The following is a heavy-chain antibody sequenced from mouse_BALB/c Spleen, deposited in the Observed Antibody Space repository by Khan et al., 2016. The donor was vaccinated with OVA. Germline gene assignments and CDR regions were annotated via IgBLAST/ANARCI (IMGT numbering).Heavy chain of an antibody. D-gene: IGHD3-3*01. Sequence: QVQLKQSGAELVKPGASVKLSCKASGYTFTSYCMYWVKQRPGQGLEWIGEINPSNGGTNFNEKFKSKATLTVDKSSSTAYMQLSSLTSEDSAVYFCTRGGRSWYFDVWGAGTTVTVSS. CDR3: TRGGRSWYFDV. CDR2: INPSNGGT. J-gene: IGHJ1*01. V-gene: IGHV1S81*02. CDR1: GYTFTSYC.